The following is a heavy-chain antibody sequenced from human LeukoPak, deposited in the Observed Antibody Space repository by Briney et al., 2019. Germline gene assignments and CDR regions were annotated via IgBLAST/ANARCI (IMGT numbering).Heavy chain of an antibody. J-gene: IGHJ5*02. D-gene: IGHD6-19*01. CDR2: INPNSGDT. CDR3: AREAGSSGSGGGFDP. Sequence: ASVKVSWKASGYTFTGYYIHWVRQAPGQGLEWMGWINPNSGDTNSAQKFQGRVTMTRDTSISTAYMELSSLRSEDTAVYYCAREAGSSGSGGGFDPWGQGTLVTVSS. CDR1: GYTFTGYY. V-gene: IGHV1-2*02.